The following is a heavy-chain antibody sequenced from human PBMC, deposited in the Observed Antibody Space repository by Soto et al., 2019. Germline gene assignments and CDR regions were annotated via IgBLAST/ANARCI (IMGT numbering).Heavy chain of an antibody. CDR3: SRVDPGETSPFDH. CDR1: GYTFTSYA. V-gene: IGHV1-3*01. J-gene: IGHJ4*02. D-gene: IGHD3-10*01. Sequence: ASVKVSCKASGYTFTSYAMHWVRQAPGQSLEWMGWINAGNGNTKYSQSFQGRVTMTRDTSTSTVYMEVSSLRSEDTAVYYCSRVDPGETSPFDHWGQGTLVTVSS. CDR2: INAGNGNT.